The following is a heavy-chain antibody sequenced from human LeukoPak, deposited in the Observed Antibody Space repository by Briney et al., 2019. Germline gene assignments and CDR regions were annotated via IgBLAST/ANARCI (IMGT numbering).Heavy chain of an antibody. Sequence: GGSLRLSCEASGINFSTYWMSWVRQAPGKGLEWVAYIKHDGSEKYYVDSVKGRFTISRDNAKNSLYLQMNSLRAEDTAVYYRARRGVLDYWGQGTLVTVSS. CDR1: GINFSTYW. J-gene: IGHJ4*02. D-gene: IGHD3-10*01. CDR2: IKHDGSEK. V-gene: IGHV3-7*03. CDR3: ARRGVLDY.